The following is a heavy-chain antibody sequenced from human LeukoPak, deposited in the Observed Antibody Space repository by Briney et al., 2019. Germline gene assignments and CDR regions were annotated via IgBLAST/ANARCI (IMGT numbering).Heavy chain of an antibody. CDR2: ISSSSSTI. CDR1: GFTFSSYS. CDR3: ASNTLRVSSWYLDYYYMDV. Sequence: GGSLRLSCAASGFTFSSYSMNWVRQAPGKGLEWVSYISSSSSTIYYADSVKGRFTISRDNSKNTLYLQMNSLKAEDTAVYYCASNTLRVSSWYLDYYYMDVWGKGTTVTISS. D-gene: IGHD6-13*01. V-gene: IGHV3-48*01. J-gene: IGHJ6*03.